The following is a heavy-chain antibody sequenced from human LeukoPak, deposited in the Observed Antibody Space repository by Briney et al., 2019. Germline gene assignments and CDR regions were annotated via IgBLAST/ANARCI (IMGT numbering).Heavy chain of an antibody. CDR3: ARFTPQGYGWGGYNRFDP. V-gene: IGHV4-59*01. J-gene: IGHJ5*02. D-gene: IGHD3-16*01. Sequence: PSETLSLTCTVSGGSISSYYWNWIRQPPGKGLEWIGYIYYSGSTNYNPSLKSRVTISLDTSKNQFSLNLTSVTAADTAVYYCARFTPQGYGWGGYNRFDPWGQGTLVTVSS. CDR2: IYYSGST. CDR1: GGSISSYY.